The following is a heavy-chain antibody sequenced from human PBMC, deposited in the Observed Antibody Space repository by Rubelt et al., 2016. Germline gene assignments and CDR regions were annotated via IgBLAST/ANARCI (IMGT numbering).Heavy chain of an antibody. D-gene: IGHD6-13*01. CDR3: ARDIAAAGRFDP. Sequence: TFTSYGISWVRQAPGQGLEWMGWISAYNGNTNYAQKLQGRVTMTTDTSTSTSYMELRSLSPDDTAVYYFARDIAAAGRFDPWGQGTLVTVSS. J-gene: IGHJ5*02. V-gene: IGHV1-18*01. CDR1: TFTSYG. CDR2: ISAYNGNT.